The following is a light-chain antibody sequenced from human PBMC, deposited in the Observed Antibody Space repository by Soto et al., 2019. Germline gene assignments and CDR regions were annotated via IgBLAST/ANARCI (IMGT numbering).Light chain of an antibody. CDR1: SSDVGGYNY. Sequence: QSALTQPASVSGSPGQSITISCTGTSSDVGGYNYVSWYQQHPGKAPKLMIYDVSNRPSGVSNRFSGSKSGNTASLTISGLPAEDGADYYCSSYTNSSPVVFGGGTKLTVL. V-gene: IGLV2-14*03. CDR2: DVS. CDR3: SSYTNSSPVV. J-gene: IGLJ2*01.